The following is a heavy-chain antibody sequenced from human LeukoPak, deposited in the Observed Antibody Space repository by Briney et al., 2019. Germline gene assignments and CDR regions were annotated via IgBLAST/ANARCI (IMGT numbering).Heavy chain of an antibody. CDR2: IYYSGST. CDR1: GGSISSYY. Sequence: PSETLSLTCTVSGGSISSYYWNWIRQPPGKGLEWIGYIYYSGSTNYNPSLKSRVTTLVDTPKNQFSLRLSSVTAADTAVYYCAREYSSSSGRRAFDFWGQGTMVTVSS. J-gene: IGHJ3*01. V-gene: IGHV4-59*08. CDR3: AREYSSSSGRRAFDF. D-gene: IGHD6-6*01.